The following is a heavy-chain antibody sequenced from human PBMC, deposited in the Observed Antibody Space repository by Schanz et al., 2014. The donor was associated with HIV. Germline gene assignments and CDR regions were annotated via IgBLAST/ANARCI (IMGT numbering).Heavy chain of an antibody. Sequence: QVQLVESGGGVVQPGRSLRLSCAVSGFTFSSYGMHWVRQAPGKGLEWVAVIWYDGSNKYYADSVKGRFTISRDNSKNTLYLQMNSLRAEDTAVYYCARALGRFRLYHLDYWGQGTLVTVSS. CDR1: GFTFSSYG. V-gene: IGHV3-33*01. CDR2: IWYDGSNK. CDR3: ARALGRFRLYHLDY. J-gene: IGHJ4*02. D-gene: IGHD3-16*01.